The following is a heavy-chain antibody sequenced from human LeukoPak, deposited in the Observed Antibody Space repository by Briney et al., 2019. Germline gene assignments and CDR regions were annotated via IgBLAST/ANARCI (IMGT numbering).Heavy chain of an antibody. D-gene: IGHD3-10*01. CDR1: GYTFTSYG. CDR2: ISAYNGNT. Sequence: GASVKVSCKASGYTFTSYGISWVRQAPGQGLEWMGWISAYNGNTNYAQKLQGRVTTTTDTSTSTAYMELRSLRSDDTAVYYCARDYPYYYGSGSFGSGMDVWGQGTTVTVSS. J-gene: IGHJ6*02. V-gene: IGHV1-18*01. CDR3: ARDYPYYYGSGSFGSGMDV.